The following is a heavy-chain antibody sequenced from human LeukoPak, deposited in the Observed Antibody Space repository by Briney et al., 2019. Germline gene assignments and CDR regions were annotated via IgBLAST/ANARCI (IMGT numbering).Heavy chain of an antibody. D-gene: IGHD2-2*01. V-gene: IGHV1-18*04. Sequence: GASVKVSCKASGYTFTSYYIHWVRQAPGQGLEWMGWISAYNGNTNYAQQLQGRVTMTTDTSTSTAYMELRSLRSDDTAVYYCARDTEPYIVVVPAAPSWFDPWGQGTLVTVSS. J-gene: IGHJ5*02. CDR1: GYTFTSYY. CDR2: ISAYNGNT. CDR3: ARDTEPYIVVVPAAPSWFDP.